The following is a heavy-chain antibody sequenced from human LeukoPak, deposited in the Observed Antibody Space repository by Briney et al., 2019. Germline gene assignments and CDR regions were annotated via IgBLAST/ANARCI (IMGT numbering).Heavy chain of an antibody. CDR1: VFTLCRYP. Sequence: PGVSLRLFCAASVFTLCRYPVMWVRHSPGKAIECVSTIYYPGGDTYYAGSVEGRFIVSTDNTKNALYLQMNSLKVEETALYYCAKDHGPAVVPRRFDYWGRGTLVTVSS. D-gene: IGHD4-23*01. CDR3: AKDHGPAVVPRRFDY. V-gene: IGHV3-23*01. J-gene: IGHJ4*01. CDR2: IYYPGGDT.